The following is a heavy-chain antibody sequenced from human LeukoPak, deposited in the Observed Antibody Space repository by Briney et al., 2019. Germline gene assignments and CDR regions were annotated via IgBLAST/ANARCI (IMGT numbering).Heavy chain of an antibody. Sequence: GGSLRFSCAPSGFTFSDYSMNWVRQAPGKGLEWVASISTVSTYTFYGDSVEGRFSISRDNAKNVLYLHMSRLTAEDTAVYYCARDGSGLFLYYYMDVWGKGTTVTVSS. V-gene: IGHV3-21*06. D-gene: IGHD6-25*01. CDR3: ARDGSGLFLYYYMDV. CDR1: GFTFSDYS. CDR2: ISTVSTYT. J-gene: IGHJ6*03.